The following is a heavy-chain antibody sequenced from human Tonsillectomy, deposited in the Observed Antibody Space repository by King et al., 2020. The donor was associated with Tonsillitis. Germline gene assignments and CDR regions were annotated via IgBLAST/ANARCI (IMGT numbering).Heavy chain of an antibody. D-gene: IGHD3-3*01. Sequence: QLVQSGAEVKKPGSSVKVSCKASGGTFSSYAISWVRQAPGQGLEWMGGIIPIFDTANYAQRFQGRVTITADESTSTAYMELSSLRSEDTAVYYCATLFWGCFTIGPLRKMDVWGQGTTVTVSS. CDR3: ATLFWGCFTIGPLRKMDV. CDR1: GGTFSSYA. J-gene: IGHJ6*02. V-gene: IGHV1-69*01. CDR2: IIPIFDTA.